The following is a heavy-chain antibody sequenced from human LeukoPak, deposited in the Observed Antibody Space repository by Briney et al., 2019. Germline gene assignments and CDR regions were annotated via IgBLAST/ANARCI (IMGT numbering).Heavy chain of an antibody. CDR1: GGSISSSSYY. J-gene: IGHJ4*02. CDR2: IYYSGST. CDR3: ARQVGRDYVWGSYSYYFDY. D-gene: IGHD3-16*01. V-gene: IGHV4-39*01. Sequence: SETLSLTCTVSGGSISSSSYYWGWIRQPPGKGLEWIGSIYYSGSTYYNPSLKSRVTISVDTSKNQFSRKLSSVTAADTAVYYCARQVGRDYVWGSYSYYFDYWGQGTLVTVSS.